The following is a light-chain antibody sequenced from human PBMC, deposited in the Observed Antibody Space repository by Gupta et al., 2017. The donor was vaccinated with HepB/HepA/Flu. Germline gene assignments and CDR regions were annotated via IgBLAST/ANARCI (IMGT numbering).Light chain of an antibody. V-gene: IGKV1-39*01. CDR3: QQSDSTFCS. J-gene: IGKJ2*04. Sequence: DIQMTQSPSSLSASVGDRVTITCRASQSISSYLNWYQQKPGKAPKLLIYAASSLQSGVPSRFSGSGSGTDFTLTISRLQPEDFATYYCQQSDSTFCSFGQGTKLEIK. CDR2: AAS. CDR1: QSISSY.